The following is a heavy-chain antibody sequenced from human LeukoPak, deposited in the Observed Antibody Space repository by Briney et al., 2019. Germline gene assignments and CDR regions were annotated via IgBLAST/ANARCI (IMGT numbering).Heavy chain of an antibody. Sequence: GGSLRLSCAASGFTFSSYEMNWVRQAPGKGLEWVSYISSSGSTIYYADSVKGRFTISRDNAKNSLYLQMNSLRAEDTAVYYCARVLEYGGTGGAFDIWGQGTMVTVSS. J-gene: IGHJ3*02. CDR1: GFTFSSYE. CDR2: ISSSGSTI. CDR3: ARVLEYGGTGGAFDI. D-gene: IGHD4-23*01. V-gene: IGHV3-48*03.